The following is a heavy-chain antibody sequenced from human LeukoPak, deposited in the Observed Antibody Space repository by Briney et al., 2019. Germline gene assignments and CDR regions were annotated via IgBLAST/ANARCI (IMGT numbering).Heavy chain of an antibody. V-gene: IGHV2-5*02. D-gene: IGHD3-9*01. CDR2: ISWDDDK. CDR1: GFSISTSGVG. J-gene: IGHJ6*03. CDR3: AHSRGILTNWYYYYMDV. Sequence: SGPTLVKPTQTLTLTCTFSGFSISTSGVGVGWIRQPPGKALEWLALISWDDDKRYSPSLKSRLTITKVTSKNQVVLRMTNMDPVDTAPYYCAHSRGILTNWYYYYMDVWGKGTTVTVSS.